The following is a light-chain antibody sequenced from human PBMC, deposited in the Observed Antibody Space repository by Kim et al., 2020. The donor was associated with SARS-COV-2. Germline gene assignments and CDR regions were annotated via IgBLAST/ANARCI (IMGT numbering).Light chain of an antibody. CDR3: QAWDSSTAWV. Sequence: VSPGQTARITCSGDKLGDKYACWYQQKPGQSPVLVIYQDSKRPSGIPERFSGSNSGNTATLPISGTQAMDEADYYCQAWDSSTAWVFGGGTQLTVL. CDR1: KLGDKY. V-gene: IGLV3-1*01. J-gene: IGLJ2*01. CDR2: QDS.